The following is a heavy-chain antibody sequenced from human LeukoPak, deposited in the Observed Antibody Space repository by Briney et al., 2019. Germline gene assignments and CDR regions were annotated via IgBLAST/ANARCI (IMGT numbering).Heavy chain of an antibody. J-gene: IGHJ4*02. CDR1: GGSISSSSYY. V-gene: IGHV4-39*01. Sequence: SETLSLTCTVSGGSISSSSYYWGWIRQPPGKGLEWIGSIYYSGSTYYNPSLKSRVTISVDTSKNQFSLKLSSVTAADTAVYYCAGPEIFDTIVGATQFDYWGQGTLVTVSS. D-gene: IGHD1-26*01. CDR3: AGPEIFDTIVGATQFDY. CDR2: IYYSGST.